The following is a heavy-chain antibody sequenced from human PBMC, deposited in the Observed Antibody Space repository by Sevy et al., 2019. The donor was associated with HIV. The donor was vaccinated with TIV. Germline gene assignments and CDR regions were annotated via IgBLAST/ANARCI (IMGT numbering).Heavy chain of an antibody. CDR3: ARENRYFDWSPTGPFDP. J-gene: IGHJ5*02. CDR2: INTNTGNP. V-gene: IGHV7-4-1*02. D-gene: IGHD3-9*01. CDR1: GYTFTSYA. Sequence: ASVKVSCKASGYTFTSYAMNWVRQAPGQWLEWMGWINTNTGNPTYAQGFTGRFVFSLDTSVSRAYLQISSLKAEDTAGYYCARENRYFDWSPTGPFDPWGQGTLVTVSS.